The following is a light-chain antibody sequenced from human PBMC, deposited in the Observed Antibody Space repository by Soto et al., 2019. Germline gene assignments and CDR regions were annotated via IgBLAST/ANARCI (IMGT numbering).Light chain of an antibody. V-gene: IGKV1-5*03. Sequence: GERVSITCRASQSVSKYLEWYQQKSAHAPKLLIYNASTLKSGVHSRFSGSGSRTEFTFTISSLQPADFATYYSQHYNSYSEAFGQGTKV. J-gene: IGKJ1*01. CDR3: QHYNSYSEA. CDR1: QSVSKY. CDR2: NAS.